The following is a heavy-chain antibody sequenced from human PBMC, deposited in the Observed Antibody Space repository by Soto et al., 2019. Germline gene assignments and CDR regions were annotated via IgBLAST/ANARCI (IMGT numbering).Heavy chain of an antibody. V-gene: IGHV1-69*01. CDR2: IIPIFGTA. Sequence: VPLVQSGAEVKKPGSSVKVSCKASGGTFSSYSINWVRQAPGQGLEWMGEIIPIFGTANYAQKFQGRVTITADESTSTAHMELSSLRSEDTAVYYCARDGGRHSGGIDYWGQGTLVTVSS. CDR1: GGTFSSYS. CDR3: ARDGGRHSGGIDY. J-gene: IGHJ4*02. D-gene: IGHD1-26*01.